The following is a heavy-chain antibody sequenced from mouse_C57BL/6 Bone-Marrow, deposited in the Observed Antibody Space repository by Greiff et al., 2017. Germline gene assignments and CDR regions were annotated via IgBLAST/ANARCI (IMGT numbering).Heavy chain of an antibody. Sequence: QVQLQPPGAELVKPGASVKLSCKASGYTFTSYWMHWVKQRPGQGLEWIGMIHPNSGSTNYNEKFKSKATLTVDKSSSTAYMQLSSLTSEDSAVYYCARSSSYSFAYWGQGTLVTVSA. CDR2: IHPNSGST. CDR3: ARSSSYSFAY. V-gene: IGHV1-64*01. CDR1: GYTFTSYW. D-gene: IGHD1-1*01. J-gene: IGHJ3*01.